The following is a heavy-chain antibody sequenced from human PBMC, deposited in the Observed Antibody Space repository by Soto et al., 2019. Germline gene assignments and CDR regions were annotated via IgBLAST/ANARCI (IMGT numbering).Heavy chain of an antibody. CDR3: ARDTPTPRGDSYGYYEGNWLDP. D-gene: IGHD5-18*01. J-gene: IGHJ5*02. CDR1: GYAITSYD. Sequence: EASVKVTCKASGYAITSYDINWVLQATGQGLEWMGWINPNSGNTGYAQKLQGRVRINADESTSTAYMELSRLRSEYTAVYYCARDTPTPRGDSYGYYEGNWLDPWGQGTLVTVSS. CDR2: INPNSGNT. V-gene: IGHV1-8*01.